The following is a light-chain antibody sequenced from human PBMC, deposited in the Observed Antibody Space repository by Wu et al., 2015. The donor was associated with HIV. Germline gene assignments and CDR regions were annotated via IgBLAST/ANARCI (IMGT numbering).Light chain of an antibody. V-gene: IGKV3-20*01. J-gene: IGKJ2*01. CDR1: QSISGNY. CDR3: QQYGTSPRYT. CDR2: DAS. Sequence: EIVLTQSPGTLSLSPGERATLSCRASQSISGNYVAWYQQKPGQAPRLLIYDASGRATGIPDRLSGTGSGTDFTLTISRLESEDFAIYYCQQYGTSPRYTFGQGTKLEIK.